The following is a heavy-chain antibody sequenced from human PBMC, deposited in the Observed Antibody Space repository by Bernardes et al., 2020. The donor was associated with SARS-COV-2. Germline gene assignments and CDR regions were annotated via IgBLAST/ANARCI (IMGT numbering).Heavy chain of an antibody. CDR3: AKDNDILTGYYTGEGGLV. CDR2: ISWNSGNI. V-gene: IGHV3-9*01. Sequence: GGSLRLSCAASGFTFDDYAMHWVRQAPGKGLEWVSGISWNSGNIGYADSVKGRFTISRDNAKNSLYLQMNSLRAEDTALYYCAKDNDILTGYYTGEGGLVWGQGTTVTVSS. CDR1: GFTFDDYA. J-gene: IGHJ6*02. D-gene: IGHD3-9*01.